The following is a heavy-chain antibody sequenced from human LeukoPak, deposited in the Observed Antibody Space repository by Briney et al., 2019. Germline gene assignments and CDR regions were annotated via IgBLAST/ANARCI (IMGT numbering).Heavy chain of an antibody. V-gene: IGHV3-30-3*01. CDR2: ISYDGSNK. Sequence: PGRSLRPSCAASGFTFSSYAMHWVRQAPGKGLEWVAVISYDGSNKYYADSVKGRFTISRDNSKNTLYLQMNSLRAEDTAVYYCAREVPRDGMDVWGQGTTVTVSS. CDR3: AREVPRDGMDV. J-gene: IGHJ6*02. CDR1: GFTFSSYA.